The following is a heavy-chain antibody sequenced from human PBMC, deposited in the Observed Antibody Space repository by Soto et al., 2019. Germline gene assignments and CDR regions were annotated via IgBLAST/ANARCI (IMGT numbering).Heavy chain of an antibody. V-gene: IGHV1-3*01. CDR3: ARDRARGTIAAMDY. J-gene: IGHJ4*02. CDR1: GYTFTSYA. CDR2: INAGNGNT. D-gene: IGHD6-13*01. Sequence: GASVKVSCKASGYTFTSYAMHWVRQAPGQRLEWMGWINAGNGNTKYSQKFQGRVTITRDTSASTAYMELSSLRSEDTAVYYCARDRARGTIAAMDYWGQGTLVTVSS.